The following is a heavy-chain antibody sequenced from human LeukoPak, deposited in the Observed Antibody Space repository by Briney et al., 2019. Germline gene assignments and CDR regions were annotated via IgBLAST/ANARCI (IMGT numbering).Heavy chain of an antibody. D-gene: IGHD1-26*01. Sequence: GGSLRLSCAASGFTFSTYTMNWVGQAPGKGLEWVAGIGGSDGYTLYADSVKGRFTISRDTSHKMVYLQMNSLTAEDTAMSYCTKRTSGELLDWGQGTLVTVSS. V-gene: IGHV3-23*01. CDR3: TKRTSGELLD. CDR2: IGGSDGYT. CDR1: GFTFSTYT. J-gene: IGHJ4*02.